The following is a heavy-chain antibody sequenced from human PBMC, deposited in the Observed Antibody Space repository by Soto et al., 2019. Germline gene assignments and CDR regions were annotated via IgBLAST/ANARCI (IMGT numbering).Heavy chain of an antibody. V-gene: IGHV3-30*18. D-gene: IGHD3-9*01. CDR3: ANLADYDILTGYLDY. Sequence: HPGGSLRLSCAASGFTFSSYGMHWVRQAPGKGLEWVAVISYDGSNKYYADSVKGRFTISRDNSKNTLYLQMNSLRAEDTAVYYCANLADYDILTGYLDYWGQGTLVTVSS. CDR1: GFTFSSYG. J-gene: IGHJ4*02. CDR2: ISYDGSNK.